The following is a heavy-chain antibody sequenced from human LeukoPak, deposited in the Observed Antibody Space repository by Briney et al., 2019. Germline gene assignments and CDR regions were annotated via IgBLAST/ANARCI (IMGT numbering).Heavy chain of an antibody. D-gene: IGHD4-17*01. V-gene: IGHV4-59*01. CDR2: IYYSGST. J-gene: IGHJ6*02. Sequence: SETLSLTCTVSGGSISSYYWSWIRQPPGKGLEWIGYIYYSGSTNYNPSLKSRVTISVDTSKNQFPLKLSSVTAADTAVYYCARSEGASTVYYYYGMDVWGQGTTVTVSS. CDR3: ARSEGASTVYYYYGMDV. CDR1: GGSISSYY.